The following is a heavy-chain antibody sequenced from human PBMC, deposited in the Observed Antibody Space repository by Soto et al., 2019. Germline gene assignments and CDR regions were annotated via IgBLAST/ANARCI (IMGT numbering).Heavy chain of an antibody. J-gene: IGHJ4*02. CDR2: INAGNGNT. Sequence: QVQLVQSGAEVKKPGASVKVSCKASGYTFTSYAMHWVRQAPGQRLEWMGWINAGNGNTKYSQKFQGRVTITRDTSESTAYMELSSLRSEDTAVYYCARDSSGWGFDYWGQGTLVTVSS. D-gene: IGHD3-22*01. CDR3: ARDSSGWGFDY. V-gene: IGHV1-3*01. CDR1: GYTFTSYA.